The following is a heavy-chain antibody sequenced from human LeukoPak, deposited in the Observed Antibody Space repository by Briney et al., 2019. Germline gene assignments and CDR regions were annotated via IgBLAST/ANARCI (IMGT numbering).Heavy chain of an antibody. CDR1: GFTFSSYA. V-gene: IGHV3-23*01. D-gene: IGHD3-16*01. J-gene: IGHJ4*02. CDR2: ISGSGGST. Sequence: GGSLRLSCAASGFTFSSYAMSWVRQAPGKELEWVSAISGSGGSTYYADSVKGRFTISRDNSKNTLYLQMNSLRAEDTAVYYCAKDIDKPLGADLFDYWGQGTLVTVSS. CDR3: AKDIDKPLGADLFDY.